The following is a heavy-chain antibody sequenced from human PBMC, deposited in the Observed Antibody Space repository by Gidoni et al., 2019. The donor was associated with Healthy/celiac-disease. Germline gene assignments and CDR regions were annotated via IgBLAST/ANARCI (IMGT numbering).Heavy chain of an antibody. V-gene: IGHV3-30*18. CDR2: ISYDGSNK. Sequence: QVQLVESGGGVVQPGRSLRLPCAASGFTFRSYGMHWVRQAPGKGLEWVAVISYDGSNKYYADSVKGRFTISRDNSKNTLYLQMNSLRAEDTAVYYCAKDLGPSEYYGMDVWGKGTTVTVSS. CDR3: AKDLGPSEYYGMDV. CDR1: GFTFRSYG. J-gene: IGHJ6*04. D-gene: IGHD1-26*01.